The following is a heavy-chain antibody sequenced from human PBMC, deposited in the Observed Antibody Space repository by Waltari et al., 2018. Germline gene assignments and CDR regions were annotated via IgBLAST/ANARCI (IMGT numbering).Heavy chain of an antibody. Sequence: QVQLQESGPGLVKPSQTLSLTCTVSGGSIRSGSYYWRWIRQPAGKGLEWIGYIYTSGITNYTPSLKSRVTISVDTSKNQCTLKLSSVTAADTAVYYGASQPYSSSLFDPWGQGTLVIVSS. CDR3: ASQPYSSSLFDP. V-gene: IGHV4-61*09. J-gene: IGHJ5*02. D-gene: IGHD6-6*01. CDR1: GGSIRSGSYY. CDR2: IYTSGIT.